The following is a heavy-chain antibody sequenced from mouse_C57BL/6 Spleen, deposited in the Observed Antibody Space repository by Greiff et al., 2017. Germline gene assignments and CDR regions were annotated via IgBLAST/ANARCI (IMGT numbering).Heavy chain of an antibody. CDR2: INPSSGYT. J-gene: IGHJ2*01. Sequence: QVQLKESGAELARPGASVKMSCKASGYTFTSYTMHWVKQRPGQGLEWIGYINPSSGYTKYNQKFKDKATLTADKSSSTAYMQLSSLTSEDSAVYYCARPEDYFDYWGQGTTLTVSS. V-gene: IGHV1-4*01. CDR3: ARPEDYFDY. CDR1: GYTFTSYT.